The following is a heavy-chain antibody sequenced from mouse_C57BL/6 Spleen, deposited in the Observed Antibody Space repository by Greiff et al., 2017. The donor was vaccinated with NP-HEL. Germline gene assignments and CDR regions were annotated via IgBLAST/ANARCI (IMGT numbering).Heavy chain of an antibody. V-gene: IGHV1-81*01. Sequence: QVHVKQSGAELARPGASVKLSCKASGYTFTSYGISWVKQRTGQGLEWIGEIYPRSGNTYYNEKFKGKATLTADKSSSTAYMELRSLTSEDSAAYFCARGGYDYDVYYFDYWGQGTTLTVSS. CDR1: GYTFTSYG. J-gene: IGHJ2*01. CDR2: IYPRSGNT. CDR3: ARGGYDYDVYYFDY. D-gene: IGHD2-4*01.